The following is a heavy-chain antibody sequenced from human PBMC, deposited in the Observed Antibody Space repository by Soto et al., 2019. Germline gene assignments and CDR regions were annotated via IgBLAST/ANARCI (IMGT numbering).Heavy chain of an antibody. D-gene: IGHD5-12*01. V-gene: IGHV4-38-2*01. J-gene: IGHJ4*02. CDR2: IYHSGSS. Sequence: ETRSVKWDVSGYSIGLKKKWGWIRQPPGKGLEWIASIYHSGSSYFNPSVKSRVTISVDTSKNQFSLRLNSVTAADTAMYYCARGGYSGYDRYYFDIWGPGTLVTVSS. CDR3: ARGGYSGYDRYYFDI. CDR1: GYSIGLKKK.